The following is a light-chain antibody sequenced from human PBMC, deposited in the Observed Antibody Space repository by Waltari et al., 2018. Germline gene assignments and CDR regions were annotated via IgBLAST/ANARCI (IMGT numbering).Light chain of an antibody. J-gene: IGLJ3*02. CDR1: SGHSSNV. CDR3: QTGGHGTGV. Sequence: QLVLTQSPSASAALGASVKLTCTLSSGHSSNVIAWLQQQPEKGPRYLLKVNSDGSHSTGDEIPDRFSGSSSGAERYLTISSLPSEDEADYYCQTGGHGTGVFGGGTKLTVL. CDR2: VNSDGSH. V-gene: IGLV4-69*01.